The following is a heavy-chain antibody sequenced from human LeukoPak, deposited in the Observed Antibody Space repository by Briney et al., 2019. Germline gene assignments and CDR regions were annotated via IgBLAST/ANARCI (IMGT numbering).Heavy chain of an antibody. V-gene: IGHV3-53*01. CDR2: IYSGGST. CDR1: GFIVSSNY. D-gene: IGHD6-13*01. J-gene: IGHJ4*02. CDR3: ARAATLAGPFDY. Sequence: PGGSLRLSCAASGFIVSSNYMSWVRQAPRKGLEWVSTIYSGGSTYYADSVKGRFTISRDNSQNTLYLQTNSLRAEDTAVYYCARAATLAGPFDYWGQGTLVTVSA.